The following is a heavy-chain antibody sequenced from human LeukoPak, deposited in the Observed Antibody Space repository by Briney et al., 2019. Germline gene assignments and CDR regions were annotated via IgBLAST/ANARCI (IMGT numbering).Heavy chain of an antibody. J-gene: IGHJ4*02. V-gene: IGHV3-23*01. CDR3: ATDSRYSGSYRDY. Sequence: PGGSLRLSCAASGFTFSSYAMSWVRQAPGKGLEWVSAISGSGGSTYYADSVKGRFTISRDNSKNTLYLQMNSLRAEDTAVYYCATDSRYSGSYRDYWGQGTLVTVSS. CDR1: GFTFSSYA. CDR2: ISGSGGST. D-gene: IGHD1-26*01.